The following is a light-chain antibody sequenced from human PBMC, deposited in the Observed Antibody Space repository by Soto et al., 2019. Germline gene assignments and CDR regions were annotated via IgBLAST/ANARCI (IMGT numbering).Light chain of an antibody. CDR1: SSDVGGYNY. Sequence: QSALTQPRSVSGSPGQSVTISCTGTSSDVGGYNYVSWYQQHPGKAPKLMMYDVNKRPSGVPDRFSGSKSGNTASLTISGLQAEDEADYYCCSYAGSYTLVFGGGTKLTVL. V-gene: IGLV2-11*01. CDR2: DVN. J-gene: IGLJ2*01. CDR3: CSYAGSYTLV.